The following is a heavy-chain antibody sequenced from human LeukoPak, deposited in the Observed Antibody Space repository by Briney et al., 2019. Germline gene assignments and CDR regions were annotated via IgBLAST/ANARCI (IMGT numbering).Heavy chain of an antibody. CDR1: GFTFSSYG. J-gene: IGHJ3*02. CDR3: AGVGTTTSAFDI. V-gene: IGHV3-33*01. D-gene: IGHD1-26*01. Sequence: GGSLRLSCAASGFTFSSYGMHWVRQAPGKGLEWVAVMWYDGSNKYYADSVKGRFTISRDNSKNTLYLQMNSLRAEDTAVYYCAGVGTTTSAFDIWGQGTMVTVSS. CDR2: MWYDGSNK.